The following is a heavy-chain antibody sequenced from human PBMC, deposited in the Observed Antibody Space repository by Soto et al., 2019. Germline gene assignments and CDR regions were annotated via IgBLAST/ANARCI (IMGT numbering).Heavy chain of an antibody. Sequence: SETLSLTCAVYGGSFSGYYWSWIRQPPGKGLEWIGEINHSGSTNYNPSLKSRVTISVDTSKNQFSLKLSSVTAADTAVYYCARLVGATTSYFDYWGQGTLVTVSS. CDR3: ARLVGATTSYFDY. J-gene: IGHJ4*02. V-gene: IGHV4-34*01. CDR2: INHSGST. CDR1: GGSFSGYY. D-gene: IGHD1-26*01.